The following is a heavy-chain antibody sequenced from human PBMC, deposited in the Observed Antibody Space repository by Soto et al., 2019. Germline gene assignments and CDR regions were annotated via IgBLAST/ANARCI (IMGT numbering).Heavy chain of an antibody. V-gene: IGHV4-38-2*02. J-gene: IGHJ4*02. D-gene: IGHD3-10*01. CDR2: IYHSVST. CDR1: GYSINSDDY. CDR3: ARKPYYPSGRIILFDS. Sequence: PSETLSLTCTVSGYSINSDDYLCWIRQPPGKVLGCIAGIYHSVSTFSNPSLRSRATLSTGTSKNQFSLSLTSVTAAHTVMYYFARKPYYPSGRIILFDSWGPGPLVTASS.